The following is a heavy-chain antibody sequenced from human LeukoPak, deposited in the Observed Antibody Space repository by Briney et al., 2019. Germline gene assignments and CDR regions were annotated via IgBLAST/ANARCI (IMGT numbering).Heavy chain of an antibody. D-gene: IGHD3-22*01. CDR2: IYTSGST. J-gene: IGHJ4*02. CDR3: AREDLATMIVVVTEYYFDY. V-gene: IGHV4-4*07. CDR1: GGSISIYY. Sequence: PSETLSLTCTVSGGSISIYYWSWIRQPAGKGLEWIGRIYTSGSTNYNPSLKSRVTMSVDTSKNQFSLKPSSVTAADTAVYYCAREDLATMIVVVTEYYFDYWGQGTLVTVSS.